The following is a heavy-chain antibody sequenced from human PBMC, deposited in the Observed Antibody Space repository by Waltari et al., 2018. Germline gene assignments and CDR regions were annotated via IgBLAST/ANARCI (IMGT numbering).Heavy chain of an antibody. CDR1: GGTFSSYA. D-gene: IGHD2-15*01. CDR3: ARDLGVVVVAATDWYFDL. CDR2: IIPIFGTA. J-gene: IGHJ2*01. Sequence: QVQLVQSGAEVQKPGSSVKVSCKASGGTFSSYAHRWVRQAPGKGLEWMGGIIPIFGTANYAQKFQGRVTITADESTSTAYMELSSLRSEDTAVYYCARDLGVVVVAATDWYFDLWGRGTLVTVSS. V-gene: IGHV1-69*01.